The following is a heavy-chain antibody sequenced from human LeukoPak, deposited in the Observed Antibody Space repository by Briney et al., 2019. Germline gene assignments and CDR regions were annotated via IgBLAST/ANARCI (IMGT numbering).Heavy chain of an antibody. Sequence: GGSLRLSCAASGFTFDDYGMSWVRQAPGKGLEWVSGINWNGGSTGYADSVKGRFTISRDNDKNSLYLQMNSLRAEDTALYYCARALSSSSGEYFQHWGQGTLVTVSS. CDR1: GFTFDDYG. CDR2: INWNGGST. D-gene: IGHD6-6*01. CDR3: ARALSSSSGEYFQH. J-gene: IGHJ1*01. V-gene: IGHV3-20*04.